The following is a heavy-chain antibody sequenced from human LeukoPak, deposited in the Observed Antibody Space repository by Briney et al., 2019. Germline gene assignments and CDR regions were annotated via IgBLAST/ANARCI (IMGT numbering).Heavy chain of an antibody. J-gene: IGHJ4*02. Sequence: ASVKVSCKASGYTFTSYYMHWVRQAPGQGLEWMGIINPSGGSTSYAQKFQGRVTMTRNTSTSTVYMELSSLRSEDTAVYYCARIMSLGGGDYWGQGTLVTVSS. CDR3: ARIMSLGGGDY. D-gene: IGHD3-10*01. CDR2: INPSGGST. V-gene: IGHV1-46*03. CDR1: GYTFTSYY.